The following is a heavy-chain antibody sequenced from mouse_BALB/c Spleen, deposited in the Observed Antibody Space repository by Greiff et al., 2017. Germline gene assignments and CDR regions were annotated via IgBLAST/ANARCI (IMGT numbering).Heavy chain of an antibody. V-gene: IGHV5-12-2*01. Sequence: EVQRVESGGGLVQPGGSLKLSCAASGFTFSSYTMSWVRQTPEKRLEWVAYISNGGGSTYYPDTVKGRFTISRDNAKNTLYLQMSSLKSEDTAMYYCARRSTMMYYFDYWGQGTTLTVSS. CDR2: ISNGGGST. D-gene: IGHD2-4*01. J-gene: IGHJ2*01. CDR1: GFTFSSYT. CDR3: ARRSTMMYYFDY.